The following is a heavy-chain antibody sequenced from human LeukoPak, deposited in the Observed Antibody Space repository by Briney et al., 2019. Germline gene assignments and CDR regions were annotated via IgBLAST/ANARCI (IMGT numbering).Heavy chain of an antibody. CDR2: ISGSDSGT. CDR1: GFTFTNYA. J-gene: IGHJ4*02. CDR3: AGLYCSGGSCYSVDY. V-gene: IGHV3-23*01. D-gene: IGHD2-15*01. Sequence: GGSLRLSCAASGFTFTNYAMSWVRQAPGMGLEWVSGISGSDSGTYYADSVKGRFTISRDNSRNTLYLQINSLRAEDTAVYYCAGLYCSGGSCYSVDYWGQGTLVTVSS.